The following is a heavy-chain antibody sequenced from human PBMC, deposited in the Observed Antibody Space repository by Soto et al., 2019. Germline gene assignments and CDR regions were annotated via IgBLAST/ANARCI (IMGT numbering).Heavy chain of an antibody. CDR1: GGSIRRRGYY. J-gene: IGHJ5*02. V-gene: IGHV4-31*03. D-gene: IGHD2-8*02. CDR2: VYYRGST. CDR3: AASGAPAGDSSDP. Sequence: SETLSLTCTVTGGSIRRRGYYWSWIRQRPGEGLEWIGFVYYRGSTDYNPSLRSRMTISADTSRNQFYLDVSSVTVADTAIYYCAASGAPAGDSSDPWGQGLLVTVSS.